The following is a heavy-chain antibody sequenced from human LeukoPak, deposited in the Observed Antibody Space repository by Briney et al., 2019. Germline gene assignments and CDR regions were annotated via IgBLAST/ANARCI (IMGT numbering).Heavy chain of an antibody. Sequence: GGSLRLSCAASGFTFSSYGMSWVRQAPGKGLEWVSTISGSGVSTYYADSVKCRFTISRDNSKNTLSLQMDSLRAEDTAVYYCAKEYYFDYWGQGTLVTVSS. V-gene: IGHV3-23*01. CDR1: GFTFSSYG. J-gene: IGHJ4*02. CDR3: AKEYYFDY. CDR2: ISGSGVST.